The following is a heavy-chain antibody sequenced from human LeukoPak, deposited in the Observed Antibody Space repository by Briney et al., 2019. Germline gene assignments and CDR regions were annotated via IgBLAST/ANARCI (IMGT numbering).Heavy chain of an antibody. CDR3: ARDRRVYGMDV. CDR1: GGSISSYY. CDR2: IYYSGST. V-gene: IGHV4-39*07. J-gene: IGHJ6*02. Sequence: SETLSLTCTVSGGSISSYYWGWIRQPPGKGLEWIGSIYYSGSTYYNPSLKSRVTISVDTSKNQFSLKLSSVTAADTAVYYCARDRRVYGMDVWGQGTTVTVSS.